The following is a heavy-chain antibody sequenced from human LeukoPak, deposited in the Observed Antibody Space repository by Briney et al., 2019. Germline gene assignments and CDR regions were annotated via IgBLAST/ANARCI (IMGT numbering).Heavy chain of an antibody. CDR2: IIPIFGTA. V-gene: IGHV1-69*05. CDR3: AGSRGVVITYFDY. J-gene: IGHJ4*02. Sequence: SVKVSCKASGGTFSSYAISWVRQAPGQGLEWMGGIIPIFGTANYAQKFQGRVTITTDESTSTDYMELSSLRSEDTAVYYCAGSRGVVITYFDYWGQGTLVTVSS. CDR1: GGTFSSYA. D-gene: IGHD3-22*01.